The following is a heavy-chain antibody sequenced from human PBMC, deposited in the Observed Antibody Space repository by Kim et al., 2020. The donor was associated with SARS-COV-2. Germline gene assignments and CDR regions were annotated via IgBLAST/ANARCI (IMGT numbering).Heavy chain of an antibody. Sequence: GGSLRLSCAASGFTVSSNYMSWVRQAPGKGLEWVSVIYSGGSTYYADSVKGRFTISRDNSKNTPYLQMNSLRAEDTAVYYCARAPLGYCSSTSCYHPWG. CDR1: GFTVSSNY. CDR2: IYSGGST. CDR3: ARAPLGYCSSTSCYHP. J-gene: IGHJ5*02. V-gene: IGHV3-53*01. D-gene: IGHD2-2*01.